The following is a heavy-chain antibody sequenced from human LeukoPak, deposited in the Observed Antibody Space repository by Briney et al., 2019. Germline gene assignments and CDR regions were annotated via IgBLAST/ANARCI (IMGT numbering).Heavy chain of an antibody. V-gene: IGHV1-2*02. CDR1: GYTFSAYY. CDR2: INPNGDGT. J-gene: IGHJ5*02. CDR3: ARESASFDILTGYYKSWFDP. D-gene: IGHD3-9*01. Sequence: GASVKVSCKASGYTFSAYYIHWVRQAPGQGIEWMGWINPNGDGTKFAKKFQGRVTLTRDTSISTAYMELSRLRSDDTAVYYCARESASFDILTGYYKSWFDPWGQGTLVTVSS.